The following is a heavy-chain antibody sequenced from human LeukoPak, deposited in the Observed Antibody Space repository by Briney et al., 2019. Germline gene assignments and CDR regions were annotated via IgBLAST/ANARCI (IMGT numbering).Heavy chain of an antibody. Sequence: GVSLRLSCAASGFPFSSYVMHWLRQAPGKGLEWGAVIWFDGGKIYYADSVKGRFTISRDNSKNTLYLQMNSLRAEDTAVYHCVRDFTNIRGDGYFDNWGQGTLVTVSS. CDR1: GFPFSSYV. J-gene: IGHJ4*02. V-gene: IGHV3-33*01. D-gene: IGHD2-21*01. CDR3: VRDFTNIRGDGYFDN. CDR2: IWFDGGKI.